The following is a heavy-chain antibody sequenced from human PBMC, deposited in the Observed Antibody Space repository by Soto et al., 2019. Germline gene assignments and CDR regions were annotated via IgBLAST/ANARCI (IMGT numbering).Heavy chain of an antibody. CDR1: GYTFTSYG. D-gene: IGHD6-6*01. CDR3: ARAPPYSSSWESYYYYGMDV. Sequence: QVQLVQSGAEVKKSGASVKVSCKASGYTFTSYGISWVRQAPGQGLEWMGWISAYNGNTNYAQKLQGRVTMTTDTSTSTAYMELRSLRSDDTAVYYCARAPPYSSSWESYYYYGMDVWGQGTTVTVSS. J-gene: IGHJ6*02. CDR2: ISAYNGNT. V-gene: IGHV1-18*01.